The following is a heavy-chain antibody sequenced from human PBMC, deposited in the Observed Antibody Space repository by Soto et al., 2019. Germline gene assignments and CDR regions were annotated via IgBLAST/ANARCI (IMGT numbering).Heavy chain of an antibody. J-gene: IGHJ5*02. D-gene: IGHD3-22*01. CDR3: ARDRGPSSGYYPYWFDP. CDR1: GGTFSGYA. Sequence: QVQLVQSGAEVKKPGSSVKVSCKASGGTFSGYAISWVRQAPGQGLEWMGEIIPIFGTANYAQKFQGRVTITADESTSPAYMELSSLRSEDTAVYYCARDRGPSSGYYPYWFDPWGQGTLVTVSS. V-gene: IGHV1-69*12. CDR2: IIPIFGTA.